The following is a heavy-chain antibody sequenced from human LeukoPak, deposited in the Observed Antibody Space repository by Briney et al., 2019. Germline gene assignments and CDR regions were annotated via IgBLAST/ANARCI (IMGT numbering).Heavy chain of an antibody. V-gene: IGHV3-74*01. D-gene: IGHD5-12*01. CDR3: ARDRGHSGYDLYDY. Sequence: PGESLRLSCAASGFIFTDYWMHWVRQAPGKGLVWVARVHSDGADTIYADSVRGRFTISRDNAKNSVSLQINSLRAEDTAVYYCARDRGHSGYDLYDYWGQGTLVTVSS. J-gene: IGHJ4*02. CDR2: VHSDGADT. CDR1: GFIFTDYW.